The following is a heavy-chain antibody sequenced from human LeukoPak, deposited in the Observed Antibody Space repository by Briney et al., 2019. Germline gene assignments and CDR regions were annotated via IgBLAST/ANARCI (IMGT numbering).Heavy chain of an antibody. CDR1: GGSFSGYY. CDR2: INHTGST. D-gene: IGHD6-19*01. J-gene: IGHJ6*03. Sequence: SETLSLTCAVYGGSFSGYYWSWIRQPPGKGLEWVGEINHTGSTNNNPTLKSAVTISVDTSKNQHSLKLSSVTAADTAVYYCARLRSSGWYDYYYYTDVGSKASTVTV. V-gene: IGHV4-34*01. CDR3: ARLRSSGWYDYYYYTDV.